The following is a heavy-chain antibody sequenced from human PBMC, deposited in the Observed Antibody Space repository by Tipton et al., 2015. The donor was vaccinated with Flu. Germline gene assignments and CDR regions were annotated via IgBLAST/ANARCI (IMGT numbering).Heavy chain of an antibody. D-gene: IGHD3-10*01. CDR3: ARAPGDYYGSGTYFDY. CDR1: GGSISSGGYY. Sequence: TLSLTCTVSGGSISSGGYYWSWIRQHPGKGLEWIGYIYYSGSTYYNPSLKSLVTISVDTSKNRFSLKLSSVTAADTAVYYCARAPGDYYGSGTYFDYWGQGTLVTVSS. J-gene: IGHJ4*02. V-gene: IGHV4-31*01. CDR2: IYYSGST.